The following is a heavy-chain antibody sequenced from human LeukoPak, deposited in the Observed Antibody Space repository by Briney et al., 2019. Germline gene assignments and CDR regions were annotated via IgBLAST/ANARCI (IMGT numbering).Heavy chain of an antibody. D-gene: IGHD4-23*01. Sequence: GASVKVSCKASGGTFSIYAISWVRQAPGQGLEWMGGIIPIFGTANYAQKFQGRVTITADESTSTAYMELSSLRSEDTAVYYCARGHPHYGGNPYYFDYWGQGTLVTVSS. CDR1: GGTFSIYA. CDR2: IIPIFGTA. CDR3: ARGHPHYGGNPYYFDY. V-gene: IGHV1-69*13. J-gene: IGHJ4*02.